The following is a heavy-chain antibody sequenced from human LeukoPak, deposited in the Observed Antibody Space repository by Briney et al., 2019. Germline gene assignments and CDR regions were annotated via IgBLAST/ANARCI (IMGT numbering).Heavy chain of an antibody. Sequence: GGSLRLSCAASGFTFSSYWMHWVRQAPGKGLVWVSRINSDGSSTSYADSVKGRFTISRDNAKNTLYLQMNSLRAKDTAVYYCARKESGSGYYRAFDYWGQGTLVTVSS. J-gene: IGHJ4*02. CDR1: GFTFSSYW. D-gene: IGHD3-3*01. CDR2: INSDGSST. CDR3: ARKESGSGYYRAFDY. V-gene: IGHV3-74*01.